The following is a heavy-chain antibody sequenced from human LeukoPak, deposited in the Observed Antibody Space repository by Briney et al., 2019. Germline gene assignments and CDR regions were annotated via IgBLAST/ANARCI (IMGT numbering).Heavy chain of an antibody. CDR1: GFTFSSYW. D-gene: IGHD1-26*01. V-gene: IGHV3-7*01. J-gene: IGHJ4*02. CDR2: IKPDGSLI. CDR3: AKWELYSGFYYIDY. Sequence: GGSLRLSCAASGFTFSSYWMTWVRQGPGKGLEWVANIKPDGSLIYYVDSAKGRSTISRDNAKNSLYLQMNSLRAEDTAVYYCAKWELYSGFYYIDYWGQGTLATVSS.